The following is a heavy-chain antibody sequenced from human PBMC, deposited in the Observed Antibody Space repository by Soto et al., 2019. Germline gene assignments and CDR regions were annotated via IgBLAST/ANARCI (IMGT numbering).Heavy chain of an antibody. CDR1: GGTFSNYG. Sequence: QVQLVQAGADVKKPGSSVKVSCKASGGTFSNYGISWVRQAPGQGLEWMGGIIPLFATTDYAQKLQGRVTITADESTSTVYMDGRSLRSEDTAVYYCARTRRETHLRDAFDIWGQGTTVTVSS. J-gene: IGHJ3*02. CDR3: ARTRRETHLRDAFDI. CDR2: IIPLFATT. V-gene: IGHV1-69*01.